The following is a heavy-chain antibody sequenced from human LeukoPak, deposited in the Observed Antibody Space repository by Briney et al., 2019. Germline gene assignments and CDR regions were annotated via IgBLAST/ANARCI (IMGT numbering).Heavy chain of an antibody. Sequence: ASVKVSCKASGGTFSSYAISWVRQAPGQGLEWMGWINPNSGGTNYVQTFQGRVTMTWDTSISTAYMELSRLRSNDTAVYYCARGTREHPSIAAQLPFDYWGQGTLVTVSS. D-gene: IGHD6-6*01. CDR1: GGTFSSYA. J-gene: IGHJ4*02. CDR3: ARGTREHPSIAAQLPFDY. V-gene: IGHV1-2*02. CDR2: INPNSGGT.